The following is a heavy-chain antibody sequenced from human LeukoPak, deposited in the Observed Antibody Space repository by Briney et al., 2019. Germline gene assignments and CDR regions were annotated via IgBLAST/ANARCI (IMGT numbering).Heavy chain of an antibody. CDR3: AKDLPSYCSSTSCPFDY. CDR2: ISGSGGST. V-gene: IGHV3-23*01. D-gene: IGHD2-2*01. CDR1: GFTFSSYA. J-gene: IGHJ4*02. Sequence: GGSLRLSCAASGFTFSSYAMSWVRQAPGKGLEWVSAISGSGGSTYYADSVKGRFTISRDNSKNTLYLQMNSLRAEDTAVYYCAKDLPSYCSSTSCPFDYWGQGTLVTVSS.